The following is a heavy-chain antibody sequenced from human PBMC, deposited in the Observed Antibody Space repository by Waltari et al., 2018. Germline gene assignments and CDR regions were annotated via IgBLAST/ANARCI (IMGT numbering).Heavy chain of an antibody. J-gene: IGHJ5*02. CDR1: GGTFSSYA. Sequence: QVQLVQSGAEVKKPGSSVKVSCKASGGTFSSYAISWVRQAPGQGLEWMGRIIPIFGTANYAQKFHGRVTITADKSTSTAYMELSSLRSEDTAVYYCARDRGAVAGGYNWFDPWGQGTLVTVSS. V-gene: IGHV1-69*08. CDR3: ARDRGAVAGGYNWFDP. CDR2: IIPIFGTA. D-gene: IGHD6-19*01.